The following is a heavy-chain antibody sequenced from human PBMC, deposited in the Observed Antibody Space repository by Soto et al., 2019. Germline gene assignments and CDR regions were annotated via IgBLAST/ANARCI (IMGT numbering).Heavy chain of an antibody. CDR1: GYTFTSYG. J-gene: IGHJ1*01. Sequence: ASVKVSCKASGYTFTSYGISWVRQAPGQGLEWMGWISAYNGNTNYAQKLQGRVTMTTDTSTSTAYMELRSLRSDDTAVYYCARGDCTNGVCYTEYFQQWGQGTLVTVSS. CDR3: ARGDCTNGVCYTEYFQQ. V-gene: IGHV1-18*01. CDR2: ISAYNGNT. D-gene: IGHD2-8*01.